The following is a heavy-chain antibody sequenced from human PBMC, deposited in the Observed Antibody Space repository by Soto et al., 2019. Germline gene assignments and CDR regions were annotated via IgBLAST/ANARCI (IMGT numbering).Heavy chain of an antibody. CDR2: IYYSGST. CDR1: GGSISSSSYY. CDR3: ARHDWNGVDY. D-gene: IGHD1-1*01. J-gene: IGHJ4*02. V-gene: IGHV4-39*01. Sequence: SETLSLTCTVSGGSISSSSYYWGWIRQPPGKGLEWIGSIYYSGSTYYNPSLKSRVTISVDTSKNQFSLNLNSVTAADTAVYYCARHDWNGVDYWGQGTLVTVSS.